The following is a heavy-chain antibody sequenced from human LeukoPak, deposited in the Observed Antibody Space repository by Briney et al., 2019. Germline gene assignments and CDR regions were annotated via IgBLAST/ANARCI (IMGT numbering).Heavy chain of an antibody. CDR2: ISSNGGST. V-gene: IGHV3-64D*06. CDR1: GVTFSSYA. CDR3: ARDLPPLYYYYGMDV. Sequence: PGGSLRLSCSASGVTFSSYAMHWVRQAPGKGLEYVSAISSNGGSTYYADSVKGRFTISRDNSKNTLYLQMSSLRAEDTAVYYRARDLPPLYYYYGMDVWGQGTTVTVSS. J-gene: IGHJ6*02.